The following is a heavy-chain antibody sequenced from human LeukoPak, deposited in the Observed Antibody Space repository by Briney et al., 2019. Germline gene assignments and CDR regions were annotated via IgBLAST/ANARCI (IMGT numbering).Heavy chain of an antibody. CDR3: AKGGAMEAVAGTGYYFDY. D-gene: IGHD6-19*01. J-gene: IGHJ4*02. CDR2: ISYDGSNK. CDR1: GFTFSSYA. Sequence: QSGGSLRLSCAASGFTFSSYAMSWVRQAPGKGLEWVAVISYDGSNKYYADSVKGRFTISRDNSKNTLYLQMNSLRAEDTAVYYCAKGGAMEAVAGTGYYFDYWGQGTLVTVSS. V-gene: IGHV3-30*18.